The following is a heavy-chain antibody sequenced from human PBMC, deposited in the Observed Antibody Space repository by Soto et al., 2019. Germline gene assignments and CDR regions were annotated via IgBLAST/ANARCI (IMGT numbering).Heavy chain of an antibody. CDR2: ISAYNGNT. J-gene: IGHJ5*02. V-gene: IGHV1-18*01. CDR3: STTIQGEGWFDP. D-gene: IGHD3-16*01. Sequence: QVQLVQSGAEVKKPGASVKVSCKASGYTFTSYGISWVRQAPGQGLEWMGWISAYNGNTNYAQKLQGRVTMTTDTPTCTAHREPRRLRSDNTAVYSCSTTIQGEGWFDPWGQGTLVTVSS. CDR1: GYTFTSYG.